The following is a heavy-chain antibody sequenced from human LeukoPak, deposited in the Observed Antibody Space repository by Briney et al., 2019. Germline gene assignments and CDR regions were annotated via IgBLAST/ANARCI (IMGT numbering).Heavy chain of an antibody. CDR2: INTKTGNP. CDR1: GYTFTSYA. J-gene: IGHJ4*02. Sequence: ASVKVSCKASGYTFTSYAMNWVRQAPGQGLKWMGCINTKTGNPTYAQGFTGRFVFSLDTSVSTAYLQIRSLKVEDTTVYYCARGVAAAGKLPDYWGQGTLVTVSS. D-gene: IGHD6-13*01. CDR3: ARGVAAAGKLPDY. V-gene: IGHV7-4-1*02.